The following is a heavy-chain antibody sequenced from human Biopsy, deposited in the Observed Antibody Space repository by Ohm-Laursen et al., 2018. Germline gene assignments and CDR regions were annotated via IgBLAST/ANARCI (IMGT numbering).Heavy chain of an antibody. J-gene: IGHJ4*02. CDR1: GDSLTSGPEN. Sequence: GTLSLTCTVSGDSLTSGPENWSWIRQSPGQGLEYIGFIYSGGNTNYSPSLKNRVTMSVDTSNDQFYLKLYSVTAADTAVYYCARGRRTSGWPYFDNWGQGALVIVSP. CDR2: IYSGGNT. CDR3: ARGRRTSGWPYFDN. D-gene: IGHD6-19*01. V-gene: IGHV4-61*01.